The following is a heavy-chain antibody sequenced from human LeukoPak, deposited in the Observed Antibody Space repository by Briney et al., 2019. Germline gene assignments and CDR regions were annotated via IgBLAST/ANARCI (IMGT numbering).Heavy chain of an antibody. CDR2: INAGNGNT. CDR1: GYTFTSYA. J-gene: IGHJ5*02. V-gene: IGHV1-3*01. CDR3: AREDPSKTFDP. Sequence: ASVKVSCKASGYTFTSYAMHWVRQAPGQRLEWMGWINAGNGNTKYSQKFQGRVTITRDTSASTAYMELSSLRSEDTAVYYYAREDPSKTFDPWGQGTLVTVSS.